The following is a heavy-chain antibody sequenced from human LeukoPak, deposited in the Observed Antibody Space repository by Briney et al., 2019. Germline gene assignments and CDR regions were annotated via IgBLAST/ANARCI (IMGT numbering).Heavy chain of an antibody. Sequence: GGSLRLSCAASGISFRSYAMNWVRQAPGKGLEWVSYITSSSSTIYYADSVKGRFTISRDNAKNSLYLQMNSLSDEDTAVYYCARGVKVTTVTQFDYWGQGTLVTVSS. J-gene: IGHJ4*02. V-gene: IGHV3-48*02. CDR3: ARGVKVTTVTQFDY. CDR1: GISFRSYA. CDR2: ITSSSSTI. D-gene: IGHD4-17*01.